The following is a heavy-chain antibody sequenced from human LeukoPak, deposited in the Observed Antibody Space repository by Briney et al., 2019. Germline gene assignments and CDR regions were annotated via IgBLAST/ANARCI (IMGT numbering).Heavy chain of an antibody. CDR1: GGSISSYY. CDR3: ARGGSGFDY. V-gene: IGHV4-4*09. Sequence: PSETLSLTCTVPGGSISSYYWSWIRQPPGKGLEWIGYIYTSGSTNYNPSLKSRVTISVDTSKNQFSLKLSSVTAADTAVYYCARGGSGFDYWGQGTLVTVSS. D-gene: IGHD6-19*01. CDR2: IYTSGST. J-gene: IGHJ4*02.